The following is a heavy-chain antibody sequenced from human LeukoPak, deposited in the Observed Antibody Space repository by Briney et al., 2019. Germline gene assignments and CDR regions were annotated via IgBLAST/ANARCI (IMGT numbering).Heavy chain of an antibody. CDR3: ARARYYYGHYFDY. J-gene: IGHJ4*02. Sequence: SETLSLTCTVSGGSINNYYWSWIRQPPGKGLEWIGYIFDNGNTNYNPSLKSRVTISLDTSKNQFSLKLSSVTAADTAVYYCARARYYYGHYFDYWGQGALVTVSS. CDR1: GGSINNYY. CDR2: IFDNGNT. V-gene: IGHV4-59*01. D-gene: IGHD3-10*01.